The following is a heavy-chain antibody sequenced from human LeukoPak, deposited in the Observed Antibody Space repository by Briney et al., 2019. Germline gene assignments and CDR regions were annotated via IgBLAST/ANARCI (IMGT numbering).Heavy chain of an antibody. CDR1: GFTFSSYW. CDR3: ARGGDVLRFLEWSGNNWFDP. V-gene: IGHV3-7*04. D-gene: IGHD3-3*01. J-gene: IGHJ5*02. CDR2: IKEDGSEK. Sequence: GGSLRLSCAASGFTFSSYWMSWVRQAPGKGLEWVANIKEDGSEKYYVDSVKGRFTISRDNAKNSLYLQMNSLRAEGTAVYYCARGGDVLRFLEWSGNNWFDPWGQGTLVTVSA.